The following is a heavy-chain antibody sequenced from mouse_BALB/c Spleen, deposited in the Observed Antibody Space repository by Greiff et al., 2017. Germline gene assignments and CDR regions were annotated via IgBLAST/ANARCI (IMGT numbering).Heavy chain of an antibody. CDR3: ARNYYGRDWYFDV. Sequence: EVKLQESGPGLVKPSQSLSLTCTVTGYSITSDYAWNWIRQFPGNKLEWMGYISYSGSTSYNPSLKSRISITRDTSKNQFFLQLNSVTTEDTATYYCARNYYGRDWYFDVWGAGTTVTVSS. D-gene: IGHD1-1*01. V-gene: IGHV3-2*02. CDR1: GYSITSDYA. J-gene: IGHJ1*01. CDR2: ISYSGST.